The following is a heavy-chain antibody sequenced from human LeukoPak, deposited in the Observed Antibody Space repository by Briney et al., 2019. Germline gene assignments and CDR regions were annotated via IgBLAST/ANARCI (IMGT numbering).Heavy chain of an antibody. CDR2: IYYSGST. CDR1: GGSISSYY. CDR3: ARFYCSSTSCYGDPYNWFDP. J-gene: IGHJ5*02. Sequence: SETLSLTCTVSGGSISSYYWSWIRQPPGKGLEWIGYIYYSGSTNYNPSLKSRVTISVDTSKNQFSLKLSSVTAADTAVYYCARFYCSSTSCYGDPYNWFDPWGQGTLVTVSS. V-gene: IGHV4-59*08. D-gene: IGHD2-2*01.